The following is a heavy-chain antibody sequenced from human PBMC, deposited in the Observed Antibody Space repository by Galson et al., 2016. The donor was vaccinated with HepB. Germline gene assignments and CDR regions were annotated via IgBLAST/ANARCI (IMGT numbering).Heavy chain of an antibody. V-gene: IGHV3-11*01. CDR1: GFDFSNNY. CDR2: IGSSSGTI. CDR3: ASASDFWSLSGAFDM. J-gene: IGHJ3*02. Sequence: SLRLSCATSGFDFSNNYMTWIRQAPGKGLEWVSYIGSSSGTIFYADSVQGRFTISRDNAKKSVFLQMDSLRAEDTAVYYCASASDFWSLSGAFDMWGQGTMVTVSS. D-gene: IGHD3-3*01.